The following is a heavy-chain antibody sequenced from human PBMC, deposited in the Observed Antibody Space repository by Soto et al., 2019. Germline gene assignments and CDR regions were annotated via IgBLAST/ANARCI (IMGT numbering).Heavy chain of an antibody. J-gene: IGHJ6*02. CDR2: LSYEGCKK. Sequence: GVSMRLSCAASGFTFGSYGMHWARQAIGKGLKWVAVLSYEGCKKDDGDSAKDRLTSSRDNSKSTLYLQMNSLSAKDTAVYYCAKTVAGAASYYYYGRDGWGQGTTVT. D-gene: IGHD2-15*01. CDR1: GFTFGSYG. V-gene: IGHV3-30*18. CDR3: AKTVAGAASYYYYGRDG.